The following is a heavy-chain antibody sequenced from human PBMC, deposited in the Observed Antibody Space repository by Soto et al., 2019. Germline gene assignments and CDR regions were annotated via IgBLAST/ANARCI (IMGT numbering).Heavy chain of an antibody. J-gene: IGHJ3*02. CDR2: INPNSGGT. CDR1: GYAFTCYY. D-gene: IGHD6-13*01. V-gene: IGHV1-2*04. CDR3: AREGRRSIAAAGTRGTNAFDI. Sequence: ASVKVACKAAGYAFTCYYMHWVRQAPGQGLEWMGWINPNSGGTNYAQKFQGWVTMTRDTSISTAYMELSRLRSDDTAVYYCAREGRRSIAAAGTRGTNAFDIWGQGTMVTVSS.